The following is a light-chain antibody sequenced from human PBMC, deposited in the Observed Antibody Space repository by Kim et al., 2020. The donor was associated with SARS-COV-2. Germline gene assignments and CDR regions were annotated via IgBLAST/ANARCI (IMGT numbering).Light chain of an antibody. V-gene: IGLV3-25*03. J-gene: IGLJ1*01. CDR3: QSADGSGTYV. CDR1: KLGDKY. Sequence: SYELTQPPSVSVSPGQTASITCSGYKLGDKYVSWYQQKPGQSPLLLIYKDSERPSGIPGRFSGSSSGTTVTLTISGVQAEDDADYYCQSADGSGTYVFGTGTKVTVL. CDR2: KDS.